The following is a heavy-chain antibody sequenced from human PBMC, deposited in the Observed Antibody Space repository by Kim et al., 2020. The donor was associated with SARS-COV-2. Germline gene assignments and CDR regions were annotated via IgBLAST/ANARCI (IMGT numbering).Heavy chain of an antibody. CDR3: ARGGVPYADYGLDV. CDR2: INPNNGGA. D-gene: IGHD3-10*01. V-gene: IGHV1-2*05. CDR1: GYTFTDYY. J-gene: IGHJ6*02. Sequence: ASVKVSCKASGYTFTDYYLHWVRQAPGQGLEWVGRINPNNGGANYAQKFQGRVTVTRDTSITTAYMDLSGLTSDDTGVYFCARGGVPYADYGLDVWGQGT.